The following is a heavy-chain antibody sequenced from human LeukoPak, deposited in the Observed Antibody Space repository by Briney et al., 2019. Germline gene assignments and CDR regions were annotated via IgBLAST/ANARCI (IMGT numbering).Heavy chain of an antibody. CDR2: INPRGGSA. CDR1: GYTFTDYH. Sequence: ASVKVSCKASGYTFTDYHIHWVRQAPGQGLEWMGLINPRGGSATYAQRFQGRVTLTRDTSTSTVYMDLSSLTFEDTAVYYCARDVTSGWSNWYFEVWGSGTLVTVSS. CDR3: ARDVTSGWSNWYFEV. J-gene: IGHJ2*01. D-gene: IGHD6-19*01. V-gene: IGHV1-46*01.